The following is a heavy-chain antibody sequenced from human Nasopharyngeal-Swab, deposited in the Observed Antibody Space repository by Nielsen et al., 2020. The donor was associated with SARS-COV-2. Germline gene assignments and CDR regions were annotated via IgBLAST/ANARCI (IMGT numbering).Heavy chain of an antibody. V-gene: IGHV3-66*04. CDR2: IYSGGST. J-gene: IGHJ4*02. Sequence: ESLKISCAASGFTFSSYWMSWVRQAPGKGLEWVSVIYSGGSTYYADSVKGRFTISRDNSKNTLYLQMNSLRADDTAVYYCATPRGFSGYDYGYWGQGNLVTVSS. D-gene: IGHD5-12*01. CDR1: GFTFSSYW. CDR3: ATPRGFSGYDYGY.